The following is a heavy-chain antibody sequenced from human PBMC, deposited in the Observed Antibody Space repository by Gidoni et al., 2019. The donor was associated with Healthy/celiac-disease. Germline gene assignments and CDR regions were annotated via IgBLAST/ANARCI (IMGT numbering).Heavy chain of an antibody. CDR2: IYYSGST. D-gene: IGHD1-26*01. CDR3: ARRGDSGSYPETYYFDN. Sequence: LQLQASGPGLVTPSETLSLTCTVCGGSISSSSYYWGWIRQPPGKGLEWIGTIYYSGSTYYNPSLKSRVTISVDTSKNQFTLKLSSVTAADTAVYYWARRGDSGSYPETYYFDNWGQGTLVTVSS. V-gene: IGHV4-39*01. J-gene: IGHJ4*02. CDR1: GGSISSSSYY.